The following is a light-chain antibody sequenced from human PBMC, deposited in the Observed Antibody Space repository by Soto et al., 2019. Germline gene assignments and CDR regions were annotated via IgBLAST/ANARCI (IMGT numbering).Light chain of an antibody. V-gene: IGLV2-14*03. J-gene: IGLJ2*01. Sequence: QSALTQPASVSGSPRQSITISCAGTSADIGAFNYVSWYQHHPGKAPKLLIYDVSDRPSGVSTRFSASKSANTASLTISGLQADDEADYYCSSYSTSSALVFGGGTQLTVL. CDR1: SADIGAFNY. CDR3: SSYSTSSALV. CDR2: DVS.